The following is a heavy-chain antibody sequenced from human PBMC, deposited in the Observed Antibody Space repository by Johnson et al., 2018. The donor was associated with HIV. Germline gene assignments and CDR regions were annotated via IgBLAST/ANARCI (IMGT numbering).Heavy chain of an antibody. CDR1: GFTFSSYA. Sequence: QVQLVESGGDVVQPGRSLRLSCTASGFTFSSYAMHWVRQAPGKGLEWVAVISYDGSNKYYADSVKGRFTISRDNSKNTLYLQMNSLRAEDTAVHYCARVLGEYAFDIWGQGTMVTVSS. V-gene: IGHV3-30-3*01. CDR2: ISYDGSNK. D-gene: IGHD3-16*01. CDR3: ARVLGEYAFDI. J-gene: IGHJ3*02.